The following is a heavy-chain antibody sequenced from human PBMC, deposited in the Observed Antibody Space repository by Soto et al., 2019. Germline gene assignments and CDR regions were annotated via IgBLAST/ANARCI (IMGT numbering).Heavy chain of an antibody. D-gene: IGHD6-19*01. J-gene: IGHJ4*02. V-gene: IGHV3-30-3*01. CDR1: GFTFSSYA. CDR2: ISYGGSNK. CDR3: ARAYPRAVAGFEGYFDY. Sequence: GGSLRLSCAASGFTFSSYAMHWVRQAPGKGLEWVAVISYGGSNKYYADSVKGRFTISRDNSKNTLYLQMNSLRAEDTAVYYCARAYPRAVAGFEGYFDYWGQGTLVTVSS.